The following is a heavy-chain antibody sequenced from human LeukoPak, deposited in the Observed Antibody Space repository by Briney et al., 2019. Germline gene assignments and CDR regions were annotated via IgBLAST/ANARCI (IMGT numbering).Heavy chain of an antibody. CDR3: ARSRYYYGSGMILRNWFDP. J-gene: IGHJ5*02. CDR2: INQSGST. CDR1: GGSFSGYY. Sequence: SETLSLTCAVYGGSFSGYYWSWIRQPPGKGLEWIGEINQSGSTNYNPSLKSRVTISVDTSKNQFSLKLSSVTAADTAVYYCARSRYYYGSGMILRNWFDPWGQGTLVTVSS. V-gene: IGHV4-34*01. D-gene: IGHD3-10*01.